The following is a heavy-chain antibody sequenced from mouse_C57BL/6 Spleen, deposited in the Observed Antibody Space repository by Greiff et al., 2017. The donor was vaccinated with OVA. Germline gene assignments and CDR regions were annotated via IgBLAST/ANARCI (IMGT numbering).Heavy chain of an antibody. V-gene: IGHV1-9*01. CDR3: ARSGFITSVAYAMDY. Sequence: QVQLQQSGAELMKPGASVKLSCKATGYTFTGYWIEWVKQRPGHGLEWIGEILPGSGSTNYNEKFKGKATFTADTYSNTAYMQLSSLTTEDSAFYYCARSGFITSVAYAMDYWGQGTSVTVSS. CDR1: GYTFTGYW. CDR2: ILPGSGST. D-gene: IGHD1-1*01. J-gene: IGHJ4*01.